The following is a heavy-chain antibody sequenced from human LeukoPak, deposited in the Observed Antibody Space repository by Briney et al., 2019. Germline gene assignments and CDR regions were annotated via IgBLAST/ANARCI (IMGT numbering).Heavy chain of an antibody. CDR1: GGSISSSSYY. D-gene: IGHD3-3*01. CDR3: ARGGSVDYDFWSGYPNAFDI. J-gene: IGHJ3*02. CDR2: IYYSGST. Sequence: PSETLSLTCTVSGGSISSSSYYWGWIRQPPGKGLEWIGSIYYSGSTYYNPSLKSRVTISVDTSKNQFSLKLSSVTAADTAVYYCARGGSVDYDFWSGYPNAFDIWGQGTMVTASS. V-gene: IGHV4-39*07.